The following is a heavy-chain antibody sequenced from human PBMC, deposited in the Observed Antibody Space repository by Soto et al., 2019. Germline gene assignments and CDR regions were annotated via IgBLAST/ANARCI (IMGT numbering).Heavy chain of an antibody. CDR2: LYYGRSA. Sequence: QVQLQESGPGLVKPSETLSLTCAVSGDSISSYYCMWIRQPPGKGLESIGYLYYGRSANYNPSLKSRASLSVDTSTNQCSLTLSSMTAADTAVYYCALRSMAVVPEYWGQGTLVTVSS. CDR3: ALRSMAVVPEY. V-gene: IGHV4-59*01. CDR1: GDSISSYY. D-gene: IGHD3-22*01. J-gene: IGHJ4*02.